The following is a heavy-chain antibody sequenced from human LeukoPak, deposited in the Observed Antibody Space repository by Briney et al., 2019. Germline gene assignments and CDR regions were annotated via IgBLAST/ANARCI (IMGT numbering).Heavy chain of an antibody. CDR1: GGSISNYY. CDR2: FSYSGYT. Sequence: SETLSLTCTVSGGSISNYYWSWIRQAPGKGLEWIGYFSYSGYTNYNPSLNSRVTISVDTSKNQFSLKLSSVTAADTAVYYCARLYVVEYTYGYVAFDIWGQGTMVTVSA. CDR3: ARLYVVEYTYGYVAFDI. D-gene: IGHD5-18*01. V-gene: IGHV4-59*08. J-gene: IGHJ3*02.